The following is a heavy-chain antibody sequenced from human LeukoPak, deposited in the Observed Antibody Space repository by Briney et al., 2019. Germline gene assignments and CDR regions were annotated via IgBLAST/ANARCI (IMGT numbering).Heavy chain of an antibody. Sequence: GESLKISCKDSRYSFTNYWIGWVRQMPGKGLEWMGIIYPGDSNTTYGPSFQGQVTISADKSISTAYLQWSSLKASDTAIYYCAKRPGRHAPWVSWGQGTLVTVSS. J-gene: IGHJ5*02. CDR2: IYPGDSNT. V-gene: IGHV5-51*01. CDR1: RYSFTNYW. D-gene: IGHD1-1*01. CDR3: AKRPGRHAPWVS.